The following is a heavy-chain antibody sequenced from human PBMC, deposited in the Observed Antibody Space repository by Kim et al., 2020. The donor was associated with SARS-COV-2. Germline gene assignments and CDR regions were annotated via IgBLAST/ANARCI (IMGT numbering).Heavy chain of an antibody. Sequence: LKSRVTISVDTSKNQFSLKLSSVTAADTAVYYCATNTPGGVPAAIDAFDIWGQGTMVTVSS. CDR3: ATNTPGGVPAAIDAFDI. D-gene: IGHD2-2*01. V-gene: IGHV4-39*01. J-gene: IGHJ3*02.